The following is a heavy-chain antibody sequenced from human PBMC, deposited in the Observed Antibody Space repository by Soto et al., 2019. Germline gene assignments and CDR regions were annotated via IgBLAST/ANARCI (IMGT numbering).Heavy chain of an antibody. CDR3: ATHGLVVSSPPYFDN. CDR2: FVPLFGTT. D-gene: IGHD6-6*01. CDR1: GGTFRGYV. V-gene: IGHV1-69*01. J-gene: IGHJ4*02. Sequence: QLVQSGSEVKKPGSSVMVSCQASGGTFRGYVVTWVRQAPGQGLEWMGAFVPLFGTTNYAERFSGRITLTAKESTTTAYRELRALGSDDTAVYYCATHGLVVSSPPYFDNWGQGTLVTVSS.